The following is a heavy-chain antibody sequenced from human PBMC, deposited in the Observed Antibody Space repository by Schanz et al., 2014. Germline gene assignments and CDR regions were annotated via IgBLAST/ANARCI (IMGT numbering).Heavy chain of an antibody. J-gene: IGHJ6*02. Sequence: QVQLVQSGSEVKKPGASVKVSCKASGYTFPSYGISWVRQAPGQGLEWMGWISAYDDHTNYAQKFQGRVTMTEDTSTDTAYMELSSLRSQDTAVYYCATAEDASGSYGLPACGVWGQGTTVIVSS. CDR1: GYTFPSYG. CDR2: ISAYDDHT. D-gene: IGHD3-10*01. CDR3: ATAEDASGSYGLPACGV. V-gene: IGHV1-18*04.